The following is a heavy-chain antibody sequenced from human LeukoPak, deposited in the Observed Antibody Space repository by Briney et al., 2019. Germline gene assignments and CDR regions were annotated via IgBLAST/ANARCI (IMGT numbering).Heavy chain of an antibody. D-gene: IGHD2-2*02. J-gene: IGHJ4*02. CDR1: GYTFTNYA. V-gene: IGHV1-18*01. Sequence: ASVKVSCKASGYTFTNYAISWVRQAPGQGLEWMGWITTYNDDTNYGQNFQGRVTMTTDTSTGTAFMELKSLRADDTAVYYCARDFRSCTGSSRYTACPAYWGQGTLVTVSS. CDR3: ARDFRSCTGSSRYTACPAY. CDR2: ITTYNDDT.